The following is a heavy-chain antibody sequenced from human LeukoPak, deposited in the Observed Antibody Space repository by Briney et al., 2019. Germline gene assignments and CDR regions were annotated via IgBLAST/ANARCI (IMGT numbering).Heavy chain of an antibody. CDR1: GFTFSSYA. Sequence: GRSLRLSCAASGFTFSSYAMHWVRQAPGKGLEWVAVISYDGSNKYYADSVKGRFTISRDNSKNTLYLQMNSLRVEDTAVYYCARSGLWFGEHSDYWGQGTLVTVSS. CDR3: ARSGLWFGEHSDY. J-gene: IGHJ4*02. CDR2: ISYDGSNK. D-gene: IGHD3-10*01. V-gene: IGHV3-30-3*01.